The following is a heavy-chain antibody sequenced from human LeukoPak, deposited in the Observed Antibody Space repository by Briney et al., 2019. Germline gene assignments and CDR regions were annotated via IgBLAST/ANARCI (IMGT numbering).Heavy chain of an antibody. V-gene: IGHV4-31*03. CDR2: IYYSGST. CDR1: GDSISSGGYY. J-gene: IGHJ4*02. CDR3: ARTSGYATSSWYLYYFDS. D-gene: IGHD6-13*01. Sequence: SETLSLTCTVSGDSISSGGYYWSWIRQHPGKGLEWIGYIYYSGSTYYNPSLKSRVTISVDTSKNQFSLKLSSVTAADTAMYYCARTSGYATSSWYLYYFDSWGQGTLVTVSS.